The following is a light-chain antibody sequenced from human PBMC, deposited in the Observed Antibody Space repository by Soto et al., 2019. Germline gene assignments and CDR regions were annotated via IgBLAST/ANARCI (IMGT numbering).Light chain of an antibody. Sequence: QSALTQPASVSGSPGQSITISCTGTSSDVGGFNYVSWYQHHPGKAPKLMIYDVTYRPSGVSNRFSGSKSGNTASLTISGLQAEDEADYYCCSYTNSSTLVFGGGTKLTVL. CDR2: DVT. CDR3: CSYTNSSTLV. CDR1: SSDVGGFNY. V-gene: IGLV2-14*03. J-gene: IGLJ2*01.